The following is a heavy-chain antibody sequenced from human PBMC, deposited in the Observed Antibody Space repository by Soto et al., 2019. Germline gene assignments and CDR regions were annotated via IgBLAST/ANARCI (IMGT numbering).Heavy chain of an antibody. Sequence: ASVKVSCKASGGTFSSYTISWVRQAPGQGLEWMGWINAGNGNTKYSQKFQGRVTITRDTSASTAYMELSSLRSEDTAVYYCAWSIVLVTVIYYCGQGSLVT. D-gene: IGHD2-21*02. CDR1: GGTFSSYT. J-gene: IGHJ4*02. V-gene: IGHV1-3*01. CDR2: INAGNGNT. CDR3: AWSIVLVTVIYY.